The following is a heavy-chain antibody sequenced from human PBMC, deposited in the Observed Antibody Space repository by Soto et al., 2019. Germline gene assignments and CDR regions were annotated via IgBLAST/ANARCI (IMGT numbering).Heavy chain of an antibody. CDR2: ISSSSSTI. CDR3: AILCEGPPYYYDSSFPGDAFDI. D-gene: IGHD3-22*01. CDR1: GFTFSSYS. V-gene: IGHV3-48*02. Sequence: GGSLRLSCAASGFTFSSYSMNWVRQAPGKGLEWVSYISSSSSTIYYADSVKGRFTISRDNAKNSLYLKMNSLRDEDTAVYYCAILCEGPPYYYDSSFPGDAFDIWGQGTMVTVSS. J-gene: IGHJ3*02.